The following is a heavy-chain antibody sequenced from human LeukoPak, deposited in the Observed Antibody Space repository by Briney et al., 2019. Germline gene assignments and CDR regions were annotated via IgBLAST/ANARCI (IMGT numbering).Heavy chain of an antibody. CDR3: AKCGYSGSYNNYYYFMDV. J-gene: IGHJ6*03. CDR1: RFTFNRYD. CDR2: IRYDGSNK. V-gene: IGHV3-30*02. Sequence: PGGSLRLSCAASRFTFNRYDMHWVRQAPGKGLEGVAFIRYDGSNKYYADSVKGRFTISRDNSKNTLYLQMISLRVEDTAVYYCAKCGYSGSYNNYYYFMDVWGKGATVTVSS. D-gene: IGHD1-26*01.